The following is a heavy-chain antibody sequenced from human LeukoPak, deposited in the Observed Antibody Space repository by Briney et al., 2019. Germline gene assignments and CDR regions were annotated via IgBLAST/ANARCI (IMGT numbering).Heavy chain of an antibody. D-gene: IGHD3/OR15-3a*01. Sequence: ASVKVSCKASGYTFTSYYMHWVRQAPGQGLEWMGIINPSGGSTSYAQKFQGRVTMTRDTSTSTVYMELSSLRSEDTAVYYCARDEAPSSTPGLGMGYWGQGTLVTVSS. J-gene: IGHJ4*02. CDR1: GYTFTSYY. CDR2: INPSGGST. V-gene: IGHV1-46*01. CDR3: ARDEAPSSTPGLGMGY.